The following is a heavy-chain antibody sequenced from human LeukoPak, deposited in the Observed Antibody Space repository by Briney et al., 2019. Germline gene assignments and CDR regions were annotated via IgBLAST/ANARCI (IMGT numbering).Heavy chain of an antibody. D-gene: IGHD3-16*01. V-gene: IGHV4-39*01. CDR1: GGSISSSYYY. J-gene: IGHJ5*02. CDR2: NYSGST. Sequence: PSETLSLTCTVSGGSISSSYYYWGWIRQPPGKGLEWIGSNYSGSTYYNPSLKSRVTISVDTSKNQFSLKLRSVTAADTAVYYCARHYGPWGQGTLVTVSS. CDR3: ARHYGP.